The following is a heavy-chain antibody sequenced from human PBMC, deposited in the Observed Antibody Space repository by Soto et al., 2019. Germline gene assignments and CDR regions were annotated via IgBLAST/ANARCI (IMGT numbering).Heavy chain of an antibody. V-gene: IGHV3-23*01. Sequence: RAYLKLSCAPPGLTFRSFAMSWVRQVPGKGLEWVSAISGSGGSTYYADSVKGRFTISRDNSKNTLYLQMNSLRAEDTAVYYCKWFGELDGMDVWGQGT. D-gene: IGHD3-10*01. J-gene: IGHJ6*02. CDR1: GLTFRSFA. CDR2: ISGSGGST. CDR3: KWFGELDGMDV.